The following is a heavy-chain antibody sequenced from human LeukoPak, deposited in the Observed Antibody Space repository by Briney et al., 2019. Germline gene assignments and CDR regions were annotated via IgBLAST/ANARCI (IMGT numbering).Heavy chain of an antibody. CDR3: ARGGGIQLWFQRDNWFDP. CDR2: IIPIFGTA. Sequence: SVKVSCKASGGTFSSYAISWVRQAPGQGLEWMGGIIPIFGTANYAQKSQGRVTITADESTSTAYMELSSLRSEDTAVYYCARGGGIQLWFQRDNWFDPWGQGTLVTVSS. D-gene: IGHD5-18*01. J-gene: IGHJ5*02. V-gene: IGHV1-69*13. CDR1: GGTFSSYA.